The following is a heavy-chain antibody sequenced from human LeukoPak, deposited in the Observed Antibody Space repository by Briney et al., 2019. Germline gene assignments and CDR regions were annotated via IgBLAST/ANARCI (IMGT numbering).Heavy chain of an antibody. D-gene: IGHD3-9*01. CDR1: GAPISGGDYY. J-gene: IGHJ6*03. CDR2: TTYRGRA. V-gene: IGHV4-30-4*08. Sequence: LSLTCTVSGAPISGGDYYWSWIRQSPGKGLEWIGYTTYRGRASYSPSLASRPSITVDTSKNQFSLKVRSGTVADAAVYFCARDVGYDPLTDSYMDVWGKGATVIVSS. CDR3: ARDVGYDPLTDSYMDV.